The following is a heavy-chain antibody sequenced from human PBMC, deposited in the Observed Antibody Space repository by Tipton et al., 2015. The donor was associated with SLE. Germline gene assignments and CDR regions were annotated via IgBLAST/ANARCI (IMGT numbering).Heavy chain of an antibody. CDR1: GYSISSGYY. J-gene: IGHJ6*03. Sequence: TLSLTCTVSGYSISSGYYWGWIRQPPGKGLEWIGSIYHSGSTYYNPSLKSRVTISVDTSKNQFSLKLSSVTAADTAVYYCARGPREAAAGYMDVWGKGTTVTVSS. CDR3: ARGPREAAAGYMDV. CDR2: IYHSGST. V-gene: IGHV4-38-2*02. D-gene: IGHD6-13*01.